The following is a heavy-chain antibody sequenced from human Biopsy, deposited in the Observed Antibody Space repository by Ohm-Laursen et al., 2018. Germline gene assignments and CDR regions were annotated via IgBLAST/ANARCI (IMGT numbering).Heavy chain of an antibody. CDR2: VFYSGTT. J-gene: IGHJ6*02. V-gene: IGHV4-39*01. Sequence: GTLSLPCSVSGSSVRTFDYYWGWVRQPPGKGLEWIGCVFYSGTTYYNPSLKRRVTISQDESNNQFSLTLTSVTARDTADYYCARIYFYGLRSSDFFFDVWGHGTTVAVSS. D-gene: IGHD3-10*01. CDR1: GSSVRTFDYY. CDR3: ARIYFYGLRSSDFFFDV.